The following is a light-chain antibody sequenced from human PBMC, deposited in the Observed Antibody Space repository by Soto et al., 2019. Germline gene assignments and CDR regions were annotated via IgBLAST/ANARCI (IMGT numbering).Light chain of an antibody. J-gene: IGKJ1*01. CDR2: KTS. Sequence: DIQLTQSPSTLSASVGDRVTITCRASQSISSWLAWYQQKPGKAPKFLIYKTSNLESGVPSRFSGRGSGTEFTLTISSLQHDDFATYYCQYYNNYCWTFGQGTKVEIK. CDR3: QYYNNYCWT. CDR1: QSISSW. V-gene: IGKV1-5*03.